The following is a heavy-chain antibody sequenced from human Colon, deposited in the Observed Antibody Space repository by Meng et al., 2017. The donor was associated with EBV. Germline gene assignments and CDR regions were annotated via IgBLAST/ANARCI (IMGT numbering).Heavy chain of an antibody. CDR3: RNAFCSAEAGCSDQ. CDR2: INESGST. D-gene: IGHD3-3*01. V-gene: IGHV4-34*01. J-gene: IGHJ4*02. CDR1: GGSFINSY. Sequence: QVRLQQWADGLLKSSETLSITCADYGGSFINSYWSWIRQPPGKRLAWIGEINESGSTKYNPSLKSRVTILMDTSKNQFSLRLSSVTAADTAVYYCRNAFCSAEAGCSDQWGQGTLVTVSS.